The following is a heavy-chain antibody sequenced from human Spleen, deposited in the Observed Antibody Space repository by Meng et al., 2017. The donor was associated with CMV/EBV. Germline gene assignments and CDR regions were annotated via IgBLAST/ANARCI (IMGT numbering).Heavy chain of an antibody. CDR1: GGSISSGDYY. J-gene: IGHJ4*02. CDR3: ATYYYDSSGYYCFDY. Sequence: HVQCAGTVVGNPAQTLSLTCTVSGGSISSGDYYWSWIRQPPGKGLEWIGYIYYSGSTYYNPSLKSRVTISVDTSKNQFSLKLSSVTAADTAVYYCATYYYDSSGYYCFDYWGQGTLVTVSS. CDR2: IYYSGST. D-gene: IGHD3-22*01. V-gene: IGHV4-30-4*08.